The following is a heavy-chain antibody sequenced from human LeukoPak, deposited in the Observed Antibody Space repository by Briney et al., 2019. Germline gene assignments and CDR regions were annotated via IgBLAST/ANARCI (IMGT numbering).Heavy chain of an antibody. CDR1: GGSFSGYY. CDR2: INHSGST. Sequence: SETLSLTCAVYGGSFSGYYWSWIRQPPGKGLEWIGEINHSGSTNYNPSLKSRVTISVGTSKNQFPLKLSSVTAADTAVYYCARDVRYFDWSPPYYYYYMDVWGKGTTVTVSS. CDR3: ARDVRYFDWSPPYYYYYMDV. D-gene: IGHD3-9*01. V-gene: IGHV4-34*01. J-gene: IGHJ6*03.